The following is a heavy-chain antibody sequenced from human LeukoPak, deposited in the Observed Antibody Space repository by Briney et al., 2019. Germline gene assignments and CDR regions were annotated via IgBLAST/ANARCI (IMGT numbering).Heavy chain of an antibody. CDR1: GASLSSYY. D-gene: IGHD5-24*01. V-gene: IGHV4-59*01. CDR3: VRGAGWLPDY. J-gene: IGHJ4*02. Sequence: SETLSLTCTVSGASLSSYYCSWIRQSPGEGLEWIGLISYSGSTKYNSSLESRVTISADTSKSQCSLKLSSVTAADTAVYYCVRGAGWLPDYWGQGTLVTVS. CDR2: ISYSGST.